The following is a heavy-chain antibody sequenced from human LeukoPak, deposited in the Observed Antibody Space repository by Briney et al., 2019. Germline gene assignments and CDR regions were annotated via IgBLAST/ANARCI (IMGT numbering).Heavy chain of an antibody. J-gene: IGHJ4*02. CDR3: AKWKYSNSGIDDY. CDR1: GFTFSSYA. V-gene: IGHV3-23*01. Sequence: GGSLRLSCAASGFTFSSYAMSWVRQVPGKGLEWVSVISGSGDNTYCADSVKGRFTISRDNSKNMLYLQMNSLRAEDTAVYYCAKWKYSNSGIDDYWGQGTLVTVSS. D-gene: IGHD6-6*01. CDR2: ISGSGDNT.